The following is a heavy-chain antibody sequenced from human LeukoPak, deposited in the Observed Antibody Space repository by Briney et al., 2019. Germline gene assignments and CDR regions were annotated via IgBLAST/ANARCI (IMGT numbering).Heavy chain of an antibody. V-gene: IGHV3-21*01. CDR1: GHPFESYS. CDR3: VTKASVSGVKRY. J-gene: IGHJ4*02. D-gene: IGHD3-10*01. CDR2: ISRTSNYI. Sequence: GGSLRLSCAASGHPFESYSMTWVRQAPGKGLEWVSTISRTSNYIYTADSLKGRFTTSRDKAEKSLFLQMTNVKDDDSAVFYCVTKASVSGVKRYWGQGTLVTVSS.